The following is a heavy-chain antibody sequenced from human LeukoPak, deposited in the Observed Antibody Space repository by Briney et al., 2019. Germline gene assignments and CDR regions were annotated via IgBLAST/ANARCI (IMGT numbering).Heavy chain of an antibody. CDR3: AKDETLMTTVTYYFDY. D-gene: IGHD4-11*01. J-gene: IGHJ4*02. CDR2: IRYDGSNK. V-gene: IGHV3-30*02. Sequence: GGSLRLSCAASRFTFSSYGMHWVRQAPGKGLEWVAFIRYDGSNKYYADSVKGRFTISRDNSKNTLYLQMNSLRAEDTAVYYCAKDETLMTTVTYYFDYWGQGTLGTVSS. CDR1: RFTFSSYG.